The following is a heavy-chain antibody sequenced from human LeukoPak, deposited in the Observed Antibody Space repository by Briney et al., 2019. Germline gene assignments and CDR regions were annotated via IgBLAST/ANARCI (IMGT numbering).Heavy chain of an antibody. J-gene: IGHJ4*02. Sequence: SETLSLTCTVSGYSISSGYYWGWIRQPPGKGLEWIGSIYHSGSTYYNPSLKSRVTISVDTSKNQFSLKLSSVTAADTAVYYCARARGYSYGGPLDFDYWGQGTLVTVSS. CDR2: IYHSGST. CDR3: ARARGYSYGGPLDFDY. V-gene: IGHV4-38-2*02. CDR1: GYSISSGYY. D-gene: IGHD5-18*01.